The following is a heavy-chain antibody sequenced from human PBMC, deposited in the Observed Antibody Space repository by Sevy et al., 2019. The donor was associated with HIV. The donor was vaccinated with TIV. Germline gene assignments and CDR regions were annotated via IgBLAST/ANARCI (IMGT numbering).Heavy chain of an antibody. CDR3: AKGHGSSGYDSSYYYMDV. CDR2: ISGSSGST. J-gene: IGHJ6*03. D-gene: IGHD5-12*01. CDR1: GFAFSSYA. V-gene: IGHV3-23*01. Sequence: GGSLRLSCAASGFAFSSYAMSWVRQAPGKGLEWVSGISGSSGSTYYADSVKGRFTISRDNSKNTLNLQMNSLRAEDTAVYYCAKGHGSSGYDSSYYYMDVWGKGTTVTVSS.